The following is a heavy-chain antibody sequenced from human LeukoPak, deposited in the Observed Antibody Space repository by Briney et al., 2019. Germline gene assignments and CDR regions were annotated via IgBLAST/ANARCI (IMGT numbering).Heavy chain of an antibody. J-gene: IGHJ3*02. Sequence: ASVKVSCKASGYIFTDYYMHWVRQAPGQGLEWMGWFNPASGGTKYAQKFQGRVTMTRDTSINTAYMELSSLGLDDTAVYYCARGLYYGGNQRAHDAFDIWGQGTLVTVFS. D-gene: IGHD4-23*01. CDR3: ARGLYYGGNQRAHDAFDI. CDR1: GYIFTDYY. CDR2: FNPASGGT. V-gene: IGHV1-2*02.